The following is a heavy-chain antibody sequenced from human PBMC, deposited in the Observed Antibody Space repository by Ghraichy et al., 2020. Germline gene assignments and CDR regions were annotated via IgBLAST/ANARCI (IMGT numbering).Heavy chain of an antibody. CDR3: ARQVSGDCSGGGCYPLF. CDR1: GGSVSSGSYY. CDR2: IYYSGST. Sequence: LNISCTVSGGSVSSGSYYWGWIRQPPGKGLEWIGYIYYSGSTIYNPSLKSRVTMSIDTSKNQFSLKMSSVTAADTAMYYCARQVSGDCSGGGCYPLFGGQGTLVTVSS. J-gene: IGHJ4*02. V-gene: IGHV4-61*01. D-gene: IGHD2-15*01.